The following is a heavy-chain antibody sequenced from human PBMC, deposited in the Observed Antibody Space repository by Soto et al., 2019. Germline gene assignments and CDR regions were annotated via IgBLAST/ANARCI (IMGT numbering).Heavy chain of an antibody. J-gene: IGHJ4*02. CDR3: ASQMYGSTPYFDS. CDR1: GGPISSDY. CDR2: IYYGGST. V-gene: IGHV4-59*08. Sequence: SETLSLTCTVSGGPISSDYWSWIRQPPGKGLEWIGYIYYGGSTHSNPSLKSRVIISLDTSKNQFSLKLSSVTAADTAVYYCASQMYGSTPYFDSWGQGALVTVSS. D-gene: IGHD4-17*01.